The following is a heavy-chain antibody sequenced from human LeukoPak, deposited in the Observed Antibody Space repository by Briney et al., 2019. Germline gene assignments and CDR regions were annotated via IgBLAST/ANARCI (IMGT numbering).Heavy chain of an antibody. CDR2: IIPIFCTA. CDR3: ASRNPSGYSRSWYVPAGPNYYYYMDV. D-gene: IGHD6-13*01. Sequence: SVKVSCKASGGTFSSYAISGVRQAPGQGLEWMGWIIPIFCTANYAQKFQGRGTITTDESTSTAYMELSSLTSEDPAVYYCASRNPSGYSRSWYVPAGPNYYYYMDVWGKGTTVTVSS. V-gene: IGHV1-69*05. J-gene: IGHJ6*03. CDR1: GGTFSSYA.